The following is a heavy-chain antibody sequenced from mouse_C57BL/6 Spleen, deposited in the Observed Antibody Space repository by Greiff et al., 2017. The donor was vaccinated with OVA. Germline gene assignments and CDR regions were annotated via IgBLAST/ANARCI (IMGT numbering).Heavy chain of an antibody. J-gene: IGHJ4*01. V-gene: IGHV1-69*01. CDR2: IDPSDSYT. Sequence: VQLQQPGAELVMPGASVKLSCKASGYTFTSYWMHWVKQRPGQGLEWIGEIDPSDSYTNYNQKFKGKSTLTVDKSSSTAYMQLSSLTSEDSAVYDCARKPPLLLEAMDYWGQGTSVTVSS. D-gene: IGHD1-1*01. CDR1: GYTFTSYW. CDR3: ARKPPLLLEAMDY.